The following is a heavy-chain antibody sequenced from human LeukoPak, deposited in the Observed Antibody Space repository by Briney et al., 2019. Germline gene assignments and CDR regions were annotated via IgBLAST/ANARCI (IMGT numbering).Heavy chain of an antibody. Sequence: GGSLRLSCAASGFTSSSYSMKWVRQAPGKGLEWVSSISSSSDYIYYADSVKGRFTISRDNAKNSLYLQMNSLRADDTAVYYCARGVGLGQVVNWFDPWGQGTLVTVSS. J-gene: IGHJ5*02. V-gene: IGHV3-21*01. CDR3: ARGVGLGQVVNWFDP. D-gene: IGHD2-15*01. CDR1: GFTSSSYS. CDR2: ISSSSDYI.